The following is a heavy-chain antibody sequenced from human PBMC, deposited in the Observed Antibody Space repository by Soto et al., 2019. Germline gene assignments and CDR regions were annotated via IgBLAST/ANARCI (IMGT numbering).Heavy chain of an antibody. CDR3: VRDRNGDYVTEYFQH. V-gene: IGHV3-48*01. D-gene: IGHD4-17*01. CDR1: GFDFSLYS. CDR2: ISSSITI. Sequence: EVQLVESGGGLVQPGGSLRLSCAASGFDFSLYSMNWVRQAPGKGLEWVSYISSSITIYYADSVKGRFTISRDSAKNSLYLQMNSLRAEDTAVYYCVRDRNGDYVTEYFQHWGQGTLVSVSS. J-gene: IGHJ1*01.